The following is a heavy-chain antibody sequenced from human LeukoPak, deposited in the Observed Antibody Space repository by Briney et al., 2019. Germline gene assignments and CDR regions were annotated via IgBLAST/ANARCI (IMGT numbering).Heavy chain of an antibody. D-gene: IGHD2-21*02. CDR3: AKDQGGYCGGDCSPGDY. J-gene: IGHJ4*02. CDR1: GFTFSSYG. Sequence: PGGSVRLCCAGFGFTFSSYGMHWVRQAPGKGLEWVALISYDGSNKYYADSVRGRFTISRDNSKNTLYLQMNSLRAEDTAVYYCAKDQGGYCGGDCSPGDYWGQGTLVAAAS. CDR2: ISYDGSNK. V-gene: IGHV3-30*18.